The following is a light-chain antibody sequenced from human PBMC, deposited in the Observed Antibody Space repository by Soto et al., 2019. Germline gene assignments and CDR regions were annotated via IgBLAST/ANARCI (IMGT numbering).Light chain of an antibody. CDR3: SSYTGSSTWV. V-gene: IGLV2-14*01. CDR1: TSDVGGYNH. J-gene: IGLJ3*02. Sequence: QSVLTQPASVSGSPGQSIAISCTGTTSDVGGYNHVSWYQQHPGKAPKLMIYEVSNRPSGVANRFSGSKSGNTASLTISGLQAEDEADYYCSSYTGSSTWVFGGGTKLTVL. CDR2: EVS.